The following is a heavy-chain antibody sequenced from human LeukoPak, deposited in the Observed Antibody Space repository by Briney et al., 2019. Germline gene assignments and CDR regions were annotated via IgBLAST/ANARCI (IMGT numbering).Heavy chain of an antibody. Sequence: GGSLRLSCAASGFAFSSYWMHWVRQAPGKGLVWVSRINSDGRSTSYADSVKGRFTISRDNAKNTLYLQMNSLRAEDTAVYYCAKTMDDYYYYMDVWGKGTTVTISS. CDR2: INSDGRST. CDR1: GFAFSSYW. CDR3: AKTMDDYYYYMDV. V-gene: IGHV3-74*01. D-gene: IGHD3-10*01. J-gene: IGHJ6*03.